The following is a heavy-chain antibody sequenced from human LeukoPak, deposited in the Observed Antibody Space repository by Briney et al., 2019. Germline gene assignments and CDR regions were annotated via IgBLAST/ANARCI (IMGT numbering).Heavy chain of an antibody. CDR3: AKDPAGIVWFDP. D-gene: IGHD3-16*02. Sequence: GGSLRLSCAASEFTFSSYAMSWVRQAPGKGLEWVSAISGSGGSTYYADSVKGRFTISRDNSKNTLYLQMNSLRAEDTAVYYCAKDPAGIVWFDPWGQGTLVTVSS. V-gene: IGHV3-23*01. CDR2: ISGSGGST. CDR1: EFTFSSYA. J-gene: IGHJ5*02.